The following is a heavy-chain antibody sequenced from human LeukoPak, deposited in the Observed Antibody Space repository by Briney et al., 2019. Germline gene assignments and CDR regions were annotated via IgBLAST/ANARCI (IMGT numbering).Heavy chain of an antibody. D-gene: IGHD2-2*01. CDR1: GFTFDDYS. CDR3: AKDRLLVVPAAMREWDNWFDP. V-gene: IGHV3-43*01. J-gene: IGHJ5*02. CDR2: ISWDGGST. Sequence: GGSLRLSCAASGFTFDDYSMQWVRQAPGKGLEWVSLISWDGGSTYYADSVKGRFTISRDNSKNTLYLQMNSLRAEDTAVYYCAKDRLLVVPAAMREWDNWFDPWGQGTLVTVSS.